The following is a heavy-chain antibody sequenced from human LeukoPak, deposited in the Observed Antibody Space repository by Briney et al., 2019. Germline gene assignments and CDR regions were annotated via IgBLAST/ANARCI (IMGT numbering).Heavy chain of an antibody. J-gene: IGHJ4*02. D-gene: IGHD4-23*01. V-gene: IGHV4-59*01. CDR2: ISYSGST. Sequence: PETLSLTCTVSDGSIRSYYWTWIRQPPGKGLELIGYISYSGSTNYNPSLKSRITISVDTSKNQFSLKLSSVTAADTAQYYCATHGGNYFDYWGQGTLVTVSS. CDR3: ATHGGNYFDY. CDR1: DGSIRSYY.